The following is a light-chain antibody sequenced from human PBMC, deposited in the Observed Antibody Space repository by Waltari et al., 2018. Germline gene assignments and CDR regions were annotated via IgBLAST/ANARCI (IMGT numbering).Light chain of an antibody. CDR1: QSVSNL. Sequence: EIVLTQSPATLSLSPGERATLSCRASQSVSNLLGWYQPKPGQAPRLLIYDASNRATGIPARFSGSGSGTDFTLTISSLEPEDFAIYYCQHRRNWPWTFGQGTRVEIK. J-gene: IGKJ1*01. CDR2: DAS. CDR3: QHRRNWPWT. V-gene: IGKV3-11*01.